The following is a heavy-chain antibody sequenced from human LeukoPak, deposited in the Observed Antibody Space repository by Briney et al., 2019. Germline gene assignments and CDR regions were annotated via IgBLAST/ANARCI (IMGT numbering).Heavy chain of an antibody. CDR1: GFTFSSYD. Sequence: GGSLRLSCAASGFTFSSYDMHWVRQAPGKGLEWVAVIWYDGSNKYYADSVKGRFTISRDNSKNTLYLQMNSLRAEDTAVYYCARGIIKYGSGRYYYGMDVWGQGTTVTVSS. CDR3: ARGIIKYGSGRYYYGMDV. V-gene: IGHV3-33*01. CDR2: IWYDGSNK. D-gene: IGHD3-10*01. J-gene: IGHJ6*02.